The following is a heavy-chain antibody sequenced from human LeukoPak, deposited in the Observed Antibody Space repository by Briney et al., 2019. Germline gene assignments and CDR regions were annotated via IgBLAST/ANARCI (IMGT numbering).Heavy chain of an antibody. J-gene: IGHJ5*02. Sequence: ASVKVSCKASGYTLTSYDINWVRQATGQGLEWMGWVNPDSGNTGSAQKFQGRLTMTRNTSISTAYMELSSLRSEDTAVYYCARADYDYVWGSYRLPDPWGQGTLVTVSS. V-gene: IGHV1-8*01. CDR2: VNPDSGNT. CDR3: ARADYDYVWGSYRLPDP. CDR1: GYTLTSYD. D-gene: IGHD3-16*02.